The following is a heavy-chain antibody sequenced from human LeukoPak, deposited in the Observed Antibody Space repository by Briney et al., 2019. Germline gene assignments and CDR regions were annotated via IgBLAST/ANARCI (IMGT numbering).Heavy chain of an antibody. J-gene: IGHJ4*02. D-gene: IGHD1-1*01. CDR1: GLIFSTYW. Sequence: GGSLRLSCAASGLIFSTYWMSRVRQAPGKGLEWVANMNRDGSDKYYVDSVKGRFTISRDNAKNSLYLQMNSLRAEDTGVYYCARGAGRGIDFWGLGTLVSVSS. CDR2: MNRDGSDK. CDR3: ARGAGRGIDF. V-gene: IGHV3-7*04.